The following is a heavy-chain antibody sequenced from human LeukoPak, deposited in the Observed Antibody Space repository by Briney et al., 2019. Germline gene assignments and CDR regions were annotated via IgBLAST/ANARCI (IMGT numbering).Heavy chain of an antibody. CDR1: GYTFTGYY. D-gene: IGHD5-12*01. CDR2: INPNSGGT. CDR3: ALWWLRSDFDY. Sequence: ASVKVSCKASGYTFTGYYVHWVRQAPGQGLEWMGRINPNSGGTNYAQKFQGRVTMTRDTSISTAYMELSRLRSDDTAVYYCALWWLRSDFDYWGQGTLVTVCS. J-gene: IGHJ4*02. V-gene: IGHV1-2*06.